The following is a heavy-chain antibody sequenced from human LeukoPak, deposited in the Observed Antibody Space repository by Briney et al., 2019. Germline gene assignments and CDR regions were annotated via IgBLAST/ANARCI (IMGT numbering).Heavy chain of an antibody. V-gene: IGHV3-30*02. CDR1: GFTFNTYG. CDR3: AKAIYGDSAFDI. J-gene: IGHJ3*02. D-gene: IGHD4-17*01. Sequence: PGGSLRLSCAASGFTFNTYGMHWVRQAPGKGLEWVAFIRYDGSNKYYADSVKGRFTISRDNSKNTLYLQMNSLRAEDTAVYYCAKAIYGDSAFDIWGQGTMVTGSS. CDR2: IRYDGSNK.